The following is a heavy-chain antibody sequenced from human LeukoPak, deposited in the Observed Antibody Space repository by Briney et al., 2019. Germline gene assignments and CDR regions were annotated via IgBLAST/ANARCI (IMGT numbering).Heavy chain of an antibody. D-gene: IGHD5-18*01. CDR2: IKSKTDGGTT. V-gene: IGHV3-15*01. CDR1: GFTFSNAW. CDR3: TTSDTAMVWDDY. J-gene: IGHJ4*02. Sequence: AGGSLRLSCAASGFTFSNAWMSWVRQAPGKGLGWVVRIKSKTDGGTTDYAAPVKGRFTISRDDSKNTLYLQMNSLKTEDTAVYYCTTSDTAMVWDDYWGQGTLVTVSS.